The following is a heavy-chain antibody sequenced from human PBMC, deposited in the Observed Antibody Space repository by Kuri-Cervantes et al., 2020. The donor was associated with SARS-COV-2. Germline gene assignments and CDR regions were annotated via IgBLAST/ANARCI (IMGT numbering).Heavy chain of an antibody. CDR1: GYSFTSYW. V-gene: IGHV5-10-1*01. CDR2: IDPSDSYT. CDR3: ARHRGSGYDPQDNWFDP. D-gene: IGHD5-12*01. J-gene: IGHJ5*02. Sequence: KVSCKGSGYSFTSYWISWVRQMPGKGLEWMGRIDPSDSYTNYSPSFQGHVTISADKSISTAYLQWSSLKASDTAMYYCARHRGSGYDPQDNWFDPWGQGTLVTVSS.